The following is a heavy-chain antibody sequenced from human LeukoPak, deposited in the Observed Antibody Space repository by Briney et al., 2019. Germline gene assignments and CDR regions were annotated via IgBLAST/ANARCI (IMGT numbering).Heavy chain of an antibody. J-gene: IGHJ4*02. CDR2: ISYDGGKR. CDR1: GFTFSSYW. CDR3: AKGLRWFGDFYFNFFDY. D-gene: IGHD3-10*01. Sequence: PGGSLRLSCAASGFTFSSYWMSWVRQAPGKGLEWVAFISYDGGKRFFGESVKGRFTIARDNSENTVSLQMNTLKTEDTAVYYCAKGLRWFGDFYFNFFDYWGQGILVTVSS. V-gene: IGHV3-30*18.